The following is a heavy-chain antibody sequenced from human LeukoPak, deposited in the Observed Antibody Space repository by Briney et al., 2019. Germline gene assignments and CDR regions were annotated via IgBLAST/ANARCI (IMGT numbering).Heavy chain of an antibody. J-gene: IGHJ5*02. Sequence: GSLRLSCAASGFTFSTYWMSWVRQAPGKGLEWIGEINHSGSTNYNPSLKSRVTISVDTSKNQFSLKLSSVTAADTAVYYCASAHYDFWSGYYRWFDPWGQGTLVTVSS. CDR2: INHSGST. CDR1: GFTFSTYW. D-gene: IGHD3-3*01. CDR3: ASAHYDFWSGYYRWFDP. V-gene: IGHV4-34*01.